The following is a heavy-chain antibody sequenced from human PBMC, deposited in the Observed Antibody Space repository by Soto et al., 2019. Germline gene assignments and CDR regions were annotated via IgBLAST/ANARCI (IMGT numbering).Heavy chain of an antibody. Sequence: SETLSLTCADYGGSFSGYYWSWIRQPPGKGLEWIGEINHSGSTNYNPSLKSRVTISVDTSKNQFSLKLSSVTAADTAVYYCARGGYCSSTSCYTSWFDPWGQGTLVTVSS. V-gene: IGHV4-34*01. CDR3: ARGGYCSSTSCYTSWFDP. CDR2: INHSGST. D-gene: IGHD2-2*02. CDR1: GGSFSGYY. J-gene: IGHJ5*02.